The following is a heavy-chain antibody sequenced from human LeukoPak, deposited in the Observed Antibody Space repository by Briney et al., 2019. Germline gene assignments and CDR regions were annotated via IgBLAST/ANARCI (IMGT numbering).Heavy chain of an antibody. CDR2: INHSGST. CDR1: GGSFSGYY. V-gene: IGHV4-34*01. J-gene: IGHJ3*02. D-gene: IGHD2-2*01. CDR3: ARARSVPAAMTVRHAFGI. Sequence: SETLSLTCAVYGGSFSGYYWSWIRQPPGKGLEWIGEINHSGSTNYNPSLKSRVTISVDTSKNQFSLKLSSVTAADTAVYYCARARSVPAAMTVRHAFGIWGQGTMVAVSS.